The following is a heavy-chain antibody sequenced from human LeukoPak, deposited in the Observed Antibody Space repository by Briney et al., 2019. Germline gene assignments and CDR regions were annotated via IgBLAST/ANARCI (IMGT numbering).Heavy chain of an antibody. D-gene: IGHD6-19*01. Sequence: PGGSLRLSCAASGFTFSSYYMQWVRQAPGKGLVWVSGIKTDGSSTRYADSVKGRFTIFRDNAKNTLYLQMNSLRAEDTAVYYCVRDRSGWAGDYWGQGTLVTVSS. CDR2: IKTDGSST. CDR1: GFTFSSYY. J-gene: IGHJ4*02. V-gene: IGHV3-74*01. CDR3: VRDRSGWAGDY.